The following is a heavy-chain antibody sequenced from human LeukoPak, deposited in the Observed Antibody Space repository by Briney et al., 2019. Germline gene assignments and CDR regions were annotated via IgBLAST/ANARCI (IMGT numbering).Heavy chain of an antibody. J-gene: IGHJ4*02. CDR3: AYASDNPFGY. Sequence: GGSLRLSCAASGFTFSSYGMHWVRQAPGKGLEWVAFIRYDGSNKYYADSVKGRFTISRDNSKNTLYLQMNSLRAEDTAVCYCAYASDNPFGYWGQGTLVTVSS. V-gene: IGHV3-30*02. D-gene: IGHD1-1*01. CDR1: GFTFSSYG. CDR2: IRYDGSNK.